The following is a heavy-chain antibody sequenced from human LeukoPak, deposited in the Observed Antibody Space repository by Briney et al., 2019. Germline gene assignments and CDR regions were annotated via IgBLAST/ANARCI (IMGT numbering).Heavy chain of an antibody. D-gene: IGHD6-13*01. V-gene: IGHV3-30-3*01. CDR3: ASKQQLSRYYYYGMDV. Sequence: GRSLRLSCAASGSTFSSYAMHWVRQAPGKGLEWVAVISYDGSNKYYADSVKGRFTISRDNSKNTLYLQMNSLRAEDTAVYYCASKQQLSRYYYYGMDVWGQGTTVTVSS. J-gene: IGHJ6*02. CDR2: ISYDGSNK. CDR1: GSTFSSYA.